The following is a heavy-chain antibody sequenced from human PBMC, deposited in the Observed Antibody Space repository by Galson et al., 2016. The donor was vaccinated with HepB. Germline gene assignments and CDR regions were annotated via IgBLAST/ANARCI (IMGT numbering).Heavy chain of an antibody. V-gene: IGHV3-48*02. D-gene: IGHD5-12*01. CDR3: ARDGGGYPGYDPLPYYYYYMDV. CDR2: ISSINSI. CDR1: GFTFSSYS. Sequence: SLRLSCAASGFTFSSYSMNWVRQAPGKGLEWVSYISSINSIYYADSVKGRFTISRDNAKNSLYLHMNRLRDEDTAVYSCARDGGGYPGYDPLPYYYYYMDVWGKGTTVTVSS. J-gene: IGHJ6*03.